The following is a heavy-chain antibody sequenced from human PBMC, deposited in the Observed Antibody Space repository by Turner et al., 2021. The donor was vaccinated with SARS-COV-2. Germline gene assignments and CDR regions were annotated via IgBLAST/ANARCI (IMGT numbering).Heavy chain of an antibody. CDR1: GFTFSRYG. Sequence: QVQLVVSGGGVVQPGRSLRLSCGASGFTFSRYGMPWVRQAPGKGLEGVAVISYDGSNRYYADSVKGRFTISRDNSKNTLYLQMNSLRAEDTAVYYCAKFMYYYESSGYSTIDYWGQGTLVTVSS. V-gene: IGHV3-30*18. D-gene: IGHD3-22*01. CDR2: ISYDGSNR. CDR3: AKFMYYYESSGYSTIDY. J-gene: IGHJ4*02.